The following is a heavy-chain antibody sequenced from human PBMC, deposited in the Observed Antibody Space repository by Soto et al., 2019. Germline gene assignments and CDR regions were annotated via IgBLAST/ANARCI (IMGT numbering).Heavy chain of an antibody. Sequence: QVQLQQLGAGLLKPSETLSLTCAVYGGSFSGYYWSWIRQPPGKGLEWIGDINHSGSTKYNPSLKSRVTISVDTSKNQFSLKLSSVTAADTAVYYCARFRIFHNYYYYGMDVWGQGTTVTVSS. V-gene: IGHV4-34*01. D-gene: IGHD3-3*01. CDR2: INHSGST. CDR1: GGSFSGYY. J-gene: IGHJ6*02. CDR3: ARFRIFHNYYYYGMDV.